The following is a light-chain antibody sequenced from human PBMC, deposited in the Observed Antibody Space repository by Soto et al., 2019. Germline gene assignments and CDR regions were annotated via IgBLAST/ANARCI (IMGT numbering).Light chain of an antibody. Sequence: EIVLTQSPGTLSLSPGERATLSCRASQSVSSSSLAWYQQKPGQAPRLLISGTSSRATGIPDRFSGSGSRTDFTLTISRLEPEDFAVYLCQQYRTFGQGTKVDIK. V-gene: IGKV3-20*01. CDR1: QSVSSSS. J-gene: IGKJ1*01. CDR3: QQYRT. CDR2: GTS.